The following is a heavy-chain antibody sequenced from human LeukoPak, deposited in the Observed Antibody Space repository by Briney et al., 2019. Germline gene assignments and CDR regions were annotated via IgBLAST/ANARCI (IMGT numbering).Heavy chain of an antibody. J-gene: IGHJ6*02. CDR3: ARNNSHYGLDV. D-gene: IGHD1/OR15-1a*01. CDR1: GDSVSSADYS. Sequence: SETLSLTCAVSGDSVSSADYSWSWIRRPPGKGLEWVGQISNSGSTYYNQSLKSRATISLDRSKKQFSLKLTSMTAADTAVYYCARNNSHYGLDVWGPGTTVTVSS. V-gene: IGHV4-30-2*01. CDR2: ISNSGST.